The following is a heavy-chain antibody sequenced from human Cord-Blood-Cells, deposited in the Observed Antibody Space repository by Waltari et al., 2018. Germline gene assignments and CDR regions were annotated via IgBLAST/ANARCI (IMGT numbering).Heavy chain of an antibody. J-gene: IGHJ4*02. V-gene: IGHV4-34*01. D-gene: IGHD2-2*01. CDR2: INQSGST. Sequence: QVQLQQWGAGLLKPSETLSLTCAVYGVSFSGYYWSWIRQPPGKGLEVIGEINQSGSTNYNPSLKSLVTISVDTSKNQFSLKLSSVTAADTAVYYCARGRGCSSTSCYFDYWGQGTLVTVSS. CDR1: GVSFSGYY. CDR3: ARGRGCSSTSCYFDY.